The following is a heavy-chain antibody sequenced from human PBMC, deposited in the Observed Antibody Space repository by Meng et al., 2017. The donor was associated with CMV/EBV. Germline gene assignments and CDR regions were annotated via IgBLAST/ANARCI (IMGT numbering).Heavy chain of an antibody. CDR2: IYYSGST. Sequence: LRLSCTVSGGSISSGGYYWSWIRQHPGKGLEWIGYIYYSGSTYYNPSLKSRVTISVDTSKNQFSLKLSSVTAADTAVYYCASRRSPHAFDIWGQGTMVTVSS. CDR1: GGSISSGGYY. V-gene: IGHV4-31*03. CDR3: ASRRSPHAFDI. J-gene: IGHJ3*02.